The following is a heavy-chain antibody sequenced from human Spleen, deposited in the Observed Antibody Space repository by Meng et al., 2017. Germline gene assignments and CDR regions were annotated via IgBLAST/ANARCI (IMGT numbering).Heavy chain of an antibody. CDR3: ATLGEYGDYNWFDP. D-gene: IGHD4-17*01. J-gene: IGHJ5*02. CDR2: IYYSGST. CDR1: GGSISSGSYY. Sequence: SETLSLTCTVSGGSISSGSYYWGWIRQPPGKGLEWIGSIYYSGSTYYNPSLKSRVTISVDTSKNQFSLKLSSVTAADTAVYYCATLGEYGDYNWFDPWGQGTLVTVSS. V-gene: IGHV4-39*07.